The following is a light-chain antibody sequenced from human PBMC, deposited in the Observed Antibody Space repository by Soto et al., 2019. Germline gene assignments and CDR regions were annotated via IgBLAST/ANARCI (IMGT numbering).Light chain of an antibody. CDR3: QQYNTMWT. Sequence: DIQMTQSPSTLSASVGDRVTITCRASQSISSWLAWYQQKPGKAPKILIYDASSLESGVPSRFSGSESGTEFTLTISSLQPDDFATYYCQQYNTMWTFGQGTKVDIK. CDR1: QSISSW. J-gene: IGKJ1*01. CDR2: DAS. V-gene: IGKV1-5*01.